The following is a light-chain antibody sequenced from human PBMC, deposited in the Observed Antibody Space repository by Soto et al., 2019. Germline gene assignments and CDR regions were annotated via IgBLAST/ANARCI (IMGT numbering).Light chain of an antibody. J-gene: IGKJ3*01. V-gene: IGKV1-27*01. CDR1: QDISNF. CDR3: QKYNSAPFT. Sequence: DIQMTQSPSSLSASVGDRVTITCRASQDISNFLVWFQQKPGKVPNLLIYGAATFQSGVPSRFSGSGSGTDFTLTISSRQPEEFATYFCQKYNSAPFTFGPGPTVDIK. CDR2: GAA.